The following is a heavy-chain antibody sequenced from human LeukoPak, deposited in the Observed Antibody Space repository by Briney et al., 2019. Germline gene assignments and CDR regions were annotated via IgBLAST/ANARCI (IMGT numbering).Heavy chain of an antibody. Sequence: GGSLRLSCAASGFTFSSYAMSWVRQAPGKGLEWVSAISGSGSSTYYADSVKGRFTISRDNAKNSLYLQMNSLRAEDTAVYYCASPSSRSTATYGDYSYWGQGTLVTVSS. J-gene: IGHJ4*02. CDR1: GFTFSSYA. CDR2: ISGSGSST. CDR3: ASPSSRSTATYGDYSY. V-gene: IGHV3-23*01. D-gene: IGHD4-17*01.